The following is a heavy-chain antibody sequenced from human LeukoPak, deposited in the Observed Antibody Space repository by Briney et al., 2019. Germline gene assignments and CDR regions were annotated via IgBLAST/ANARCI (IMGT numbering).Heavy chain of an antibody. D-gene: IGHD3-10*01. CDR2: TYHSGTS. V-gene: IGHV4-38-2*02. CDR1: GYSISNGYY. Sequence: PSETLSLTCTVSGYSISNGYYWGWIRRPPGKGLEWIGTTYHSGTSYYNPSLKSRVTISVDTSKNQLSLKLSSVTAADTAVYYCARRANYYGSGSGKAAYYYYVDVWGKGTTVTISS. J-gene: IGHJ6*03. CDR3: ARRANYYGSGSGKAAYYYYVDV.